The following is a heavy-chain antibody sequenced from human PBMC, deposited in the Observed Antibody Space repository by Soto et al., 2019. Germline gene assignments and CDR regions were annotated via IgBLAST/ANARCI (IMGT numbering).Heavy chain of an antibody. J-gene: IGHJ6*02. CDR3: ASYGSGYYGMDV. CDR1: GGSISSGGYS. V-gene: IGHV4-30-2*01. D-gene: IGHD3-10*01. Sequence: QLQLQESGSGLVKLSQTLSLTCAVSGGSISSGGYSWSWIRQPPGKGLEWIGYIYHSGSTYYNPSLKSRVTISVDRAKNQFSLKLSSVTAADTAVYYCASYGSGYYGMDVWGQGTTVTVSS. CDR2: IYHSGST.